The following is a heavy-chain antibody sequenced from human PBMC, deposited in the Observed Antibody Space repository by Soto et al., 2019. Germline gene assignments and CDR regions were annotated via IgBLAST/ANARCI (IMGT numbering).Heavy chain of an antibody. CDR1: GGTFSSYA. CDR3: ARGGSLWFGELSAYYYGMDV. V-gene: IGHV1-69*13. J-gene: IGHJ6*02. CDR2: IIPIFGTA. Sequence: SVKVSCKASGGTFSSYAISWVRQAPGQGLEWMGGIIPIFGTANYAQKFQGRVTTTADESTSTAYMELSSLRSEDTAVYYCARGGSLWFGELSAYYYGMDVWG. D-gene: IGHD3-10*01.